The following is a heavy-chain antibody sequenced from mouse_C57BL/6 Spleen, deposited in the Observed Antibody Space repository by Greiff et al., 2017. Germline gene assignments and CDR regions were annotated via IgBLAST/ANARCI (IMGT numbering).Heavy chain of an antibody. Sequence: QVQLQQPGAELVRPGSSVKLSCKASGYTFTSYWMHWVKQRPIQGLEWIGNIGPSDSETHYNQKFKDKATLTVDKSSSTAYMQLSSLTSEDSAVYYCAIEEKFYYGNYHGYFDYWGQGTTLTVSS. CDR1: GYTFTSYW. V-gene: IGHV1-52*01. CDR2: IGPSDSET. J-gene: IGHJ2*01. CDR3: AIEEKFYYGNYHGYFDY. D-gene: IGHD2-1*01.